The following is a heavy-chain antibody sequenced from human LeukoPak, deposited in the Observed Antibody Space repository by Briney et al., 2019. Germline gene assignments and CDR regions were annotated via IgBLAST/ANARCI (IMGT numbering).Heavy chain of an antibody. CDR3: ARRAGAYSHPYDY. V-gene: IGHV3-23*01. J-gene: IGHJ4*02. Sequence: GGSLRLSCAASGFTFSSYWMHWVRQAPGKGLEWVSAISGSGGSTYYADSVKGWFTISRDNSKNTLYLKMSSLRAEDTAVYYCARRAGAYSHPYDYWGQGTLVTVSS. CDR2: ISGSGGST. D-gene: IGHD4/OR15-4a*01. CDR1: GFTFSSYW.